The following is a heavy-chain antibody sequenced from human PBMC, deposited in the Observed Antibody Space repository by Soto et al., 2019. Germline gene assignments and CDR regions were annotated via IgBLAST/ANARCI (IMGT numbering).Heavy chain of an antibody. CDR2: IYYSGST. D-gene: IGHD2-15*01. Sequence: PSETLSLTCTVSGCSISSYYWSWIRQPPGKGLEWIGYIYYSGSTNYNPSLKSRVTISVDTSKNQFSLKLSSVTAADTAVYYCARMVVAAEGDAFDIWGQGTMVTVSS. J-gene: IGHJ3*02. V-gene: IGHV4-59*01. CDR1: GCSISSYY. CDR3: ARMVVAAEGDAFDI.